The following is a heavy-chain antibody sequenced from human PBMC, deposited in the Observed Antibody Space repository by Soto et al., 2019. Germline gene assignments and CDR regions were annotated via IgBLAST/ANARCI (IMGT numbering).Heavy chain of an antibody. CDR3: AKPVQVGPHYHYGMDG. Sequence: EVQLLESGGGLVQPGGSLRLSCSASGFTFSTYAMTWVRQAPGKGLQWVSAMSDSGDSTHYADSVQGRFTISRDNSENTLYLQMNSLRAEDTAMYYCAKPVQVGPHYHYGMDGWGQGTTVTVSS. D-gene: IGHD3-10*01. CDR2: MSDSGDST. V-gene: IGHV3-23*01. CDR1: GFTFSTYA. J-gene: IGHJ6*02.